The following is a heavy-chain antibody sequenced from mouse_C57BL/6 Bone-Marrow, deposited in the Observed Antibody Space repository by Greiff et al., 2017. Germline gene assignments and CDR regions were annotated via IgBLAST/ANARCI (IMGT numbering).Heavy chain of an antibody. V-gene: IGHV1-81*01. D-gene: IGHD1-1*01. J-gene: IGHJ3*01. CDR3: ADYGLALFDY. CDR2: IYPKSGNT. CDR1: GYTFTSYG. Sequence: QVQLQQSGAELVRPGASVTLSCKASGYTFTSYGISWVKQRTGQGLEWIGEIYPKSGNTYYNEKFKGKATLTADKSSSTAYMELRSLTSEDSAVXFCADYGLALFDYWGQGTMVTVSA.